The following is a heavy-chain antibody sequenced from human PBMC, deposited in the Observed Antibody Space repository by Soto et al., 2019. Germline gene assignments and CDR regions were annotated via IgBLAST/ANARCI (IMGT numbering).Heavy chain of an antibody. J-gene: IGHJ6*03. CDR1: GGSISSYY. Sequence: SETLSLTCTVSGGSISSYYWSWIRQPPGKGLEWIGYIYYSGSTNYNPSLKSRVTISVDTSKNQFSLKLSSVTAADTAVYYCARGPRNGYYYYHYMDVWGKGTTVTVSS. V-gene: IGHV4-59*01. D-gene: IGHD6-25*01. CDR3: ARGPRNGYYYYHYMDV. CDR2: IYYSGST.